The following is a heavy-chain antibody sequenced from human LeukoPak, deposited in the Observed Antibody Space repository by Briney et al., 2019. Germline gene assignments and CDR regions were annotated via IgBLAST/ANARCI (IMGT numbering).Heavy chain of an antibody. CDR2: VNIHGSGT. D-gene: IGHD3-10*01. CDR3: ASDRHVTAWFYY. V-gene: IGHV3-74*01. CDR1: GFTFSDYW. Sequence: GGSLRLSCAASGFTFSDYWMHWVRQPPGKGLVWVARVNIHGSGTDYADSVKGRFTISRDNAKNTLYLQMNSLRAEDTAVYYCASDRHVTAWFYYWGQGTLVTVSS. J-gene: IGHJ4*02.